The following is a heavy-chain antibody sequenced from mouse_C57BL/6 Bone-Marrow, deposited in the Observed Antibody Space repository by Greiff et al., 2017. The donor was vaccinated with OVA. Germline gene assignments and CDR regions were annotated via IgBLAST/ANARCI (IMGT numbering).Heavy chain of an antibody. CDR1: GYTFTSYG. CDR3: AREKRGGYAWFAY. V-gene: IGHV1-81*01. CDR2: IYPRSGNT. J-gene: IGHJ3*01. D-gene: IGHD2-2*01. Sequence: VHLVESGAELARPGASVKLSCKASGYTFTSYGISWVKQRTGQGLEWIGEIYPRSGNTYYNEKFKGKATLTADKSSSTAYMELRSLTSEDSAVYFCAREKRGGYAWFAYWGQGTLVTVSA.